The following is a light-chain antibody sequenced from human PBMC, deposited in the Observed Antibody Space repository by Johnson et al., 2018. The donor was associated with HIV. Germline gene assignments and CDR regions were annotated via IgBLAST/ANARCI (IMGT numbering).Light chain of an antibody. CDR2: DNN. CDR1: NSNIGNNY. V-gene: IGLV1-51*01. Sequence: QSVLTQPPSVSAAPGQKVTISCSGNNSNIGNNYVSWYQHLPGTAPKLLIYDNNKRPSGIPDRFSASKSGTSATLGITGLQTEDEADYYCGTWDSSLSGVLYVFGTGTRVTVL. CDR3: GTWDSSLSGVLYV. J-gene: IGLJ1*01.